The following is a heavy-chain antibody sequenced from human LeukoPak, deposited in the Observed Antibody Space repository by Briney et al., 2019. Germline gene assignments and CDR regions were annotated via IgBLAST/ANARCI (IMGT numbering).Heavy chain of an antibody. CDR1: GFTFSSYA. CDR3: AKDQPRREVSRGVVY. D-gene: IGHD3-16*02. V-gene: IGHV3-23*01. CDR2: ISSSGGST. Sequence: PGGSLRLSCAASGFTFSSYAMSWVRQAPGKGLEWVSAISSSGGSTYYADSVKGRFTISRDNSKNTLYLQMNSLRAEDTAVYYCAKDQPRREVSRGVVYWGQGTLGTVSS. J-gene: IGHJ4*02.